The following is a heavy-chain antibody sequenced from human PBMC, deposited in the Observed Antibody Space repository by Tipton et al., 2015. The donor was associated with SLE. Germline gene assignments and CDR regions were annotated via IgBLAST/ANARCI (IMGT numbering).Heavy chain of an antibody. J-gene: IGHJ4*02. CDR3: ARDKQWLVWYFDY. D-gene: IGHD6-19*01. CDR1: GGSFSGYY. CDR2: INHSGST. Sequence: TLSLTCAVYGGSFSGYYWSWIRQPPGKGLEWIGEINHSGSTNYNPSLKSRVTISVDTSKNQFSLKLSSVTAADTAVYYCARDKQWLVWYFDYWGQGTLVTVSS. V-gene: IGHV4-34*01.